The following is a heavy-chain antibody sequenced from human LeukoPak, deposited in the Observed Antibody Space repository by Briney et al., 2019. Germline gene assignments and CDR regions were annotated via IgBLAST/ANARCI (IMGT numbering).Heavy chain of an antibody. CDR1: GYTFTGYY. CDR2: INPNSGGT. D-gene: IGHD6-13*01. CDR3: AKDRHIAAAGTGGAALGP. J-gene: IGHJ5*02. Sequence: ASVKVSCKASGYTFTGYYMHWVRQAPGQGLEWMGWINPNSGGTNYAQKFQGRVTMTRDTSISTAYMELSRLRSDDTAVYYCAKDRHIAAAGTGGAALGPWGQGTLDTVSS. V-gene: IGHV1-2*02.